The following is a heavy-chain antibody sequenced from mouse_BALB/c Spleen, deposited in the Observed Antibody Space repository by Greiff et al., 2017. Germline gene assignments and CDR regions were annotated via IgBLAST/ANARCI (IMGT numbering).Heavy chain of an antibody. CDR2: ISSGSSTI. V-gene: IGHV5-17*02. D-gene: IGHD2-4*01. J-gene: IGHJ4*01. CDR1: GFTFSSFG. CDR3: ARIDYDYAMDY. Sequence: EVLLVESGGGLVQPGGSRKLSCAASGFTFSSFGMHWVRQAPEKGLEWVAYISSGSSTIYYADTVKGRFTISRDNPKNTLFLQMTSLRSEDTAMYYCARIDYDYAMDYWGQGTSVTVSS.